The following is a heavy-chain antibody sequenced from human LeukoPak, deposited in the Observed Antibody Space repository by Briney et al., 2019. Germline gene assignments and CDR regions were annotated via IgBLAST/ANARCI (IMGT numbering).Heavy chain of an antibody. Sequence: RASVKVSCKASGYTFTSYYMHWVRQAPGQGLEWMGIINPSGGSTSYAQKFQGRVTMTRDTSTSTVYMELSSLRSEDTAVYYCARVVRDDYGDYTAYYYGMDVWGQGTTVTVSS. J-gene: IGHJ6*02. CDR1: GYTFTSYY. V-gene: IGHV1-46*01. CDR3: ARVVRDDYGDYTAYYYGMDV. D-gene: IGHD4-17*01. CDR2: INPSGGST.